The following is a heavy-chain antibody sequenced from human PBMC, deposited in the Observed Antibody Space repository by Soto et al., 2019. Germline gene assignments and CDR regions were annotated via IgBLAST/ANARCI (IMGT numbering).Heavy chain of an antibody. J-gene: IGHJ1*01. V-gene: IGHV3-30-3*01. D-gene: IGHD6-19*01. CDR1: GFTFSSYA. CDR2: ISYDGSNK. Sequence: QVQLVESGGGVVQPGRSLRLSCAASGFTFSSYAMHWVRQAPGKGLEWVAVISYDGSNKYYADSVKGRFTISRDNSKNALYGQMNRVRAEDTAVYYCARESEQWLNNRAEYFQHWGQGTLVTVSS. CDR3: ARESEQWLNNRAEYFQH.